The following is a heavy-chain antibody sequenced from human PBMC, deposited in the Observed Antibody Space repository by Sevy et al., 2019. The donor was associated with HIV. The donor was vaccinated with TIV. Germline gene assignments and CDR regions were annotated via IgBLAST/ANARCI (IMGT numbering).Heavy chain of an antibody. CDR2: VSGSGDDT. D-gene: IGHD5-12*01. Sequence: GGSLRLSCAASGFTFSGYGMHWVRQPPEKGLEWVSAVSGSGDDTYYADSVKGRFTISRDNSKNTVDLQMNRLRREDPAIYYCAKDRRGNRARSYFDPWGQGTLVTVSS. J-gene: IGHJ5*02. CDR3: AKDRRGNRARSYFDP. V-gene: IGHV3-23*01. CDR1: GFTFSGYG.